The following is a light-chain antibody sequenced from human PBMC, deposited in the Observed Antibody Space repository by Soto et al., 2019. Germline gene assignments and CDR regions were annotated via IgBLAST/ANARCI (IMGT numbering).Light chain of an antibody. CDR1: QSISSSY. CDR3: QQYGSSRFT. Sequence: EIVLTQSPGTLSLSPGERATLSCRASQSISSSYLAWYQQKPGQAPRLLVYGASSRATGIPDRFSGSGSGTDFTLTISRLELEDFAVYYCQQYGSSRFTFGPGTKVDIK. J-gene: IGKJ3*01. CDR2: GAS. V-gene: IGKV3-20*01.